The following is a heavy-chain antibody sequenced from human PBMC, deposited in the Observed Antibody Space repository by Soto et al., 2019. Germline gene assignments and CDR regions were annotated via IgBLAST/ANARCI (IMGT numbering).Heavy chain of an antibody. CDR3: ARLTHYYFADTFDY. CDR1: DWSFSGYY. Sequence: SETLSLTCAVYDWSFSGYYWSWIRQPPGKGLEWIGEINHSGSTNYNPSLKSRVTISVDTSKNQFSLKLSSVTAADTAVYYCARLTHYYFADTFDYWGPGILVTVSS. D-gene: IGHD3-3*01. V-gene: IGHV4-34*01. CDR2: INHSGST. J-gene: IGHJ4*02.